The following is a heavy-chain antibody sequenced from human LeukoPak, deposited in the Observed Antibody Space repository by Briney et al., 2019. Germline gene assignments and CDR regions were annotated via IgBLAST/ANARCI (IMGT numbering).Heavy chain of an antibody. Sequence: SETLSLTCTVSGGSISSYYWSWIRQPAGKGLEWIGRIYTSGSTNYNPSLKSRVTMSVDTSKNQFSLKLSSVTAADTAVYYCAREYPLGIAARPGYFDYWGQGTLVTVSS. CDR1: GGSISSYY. CDR2: IYTSGST. D-gene: IGHD6-6*01. CDR3: AREYPLGIAARPGYFDY. V-gene: IGHV4-4*07. J-gene: IGHJ4*02.